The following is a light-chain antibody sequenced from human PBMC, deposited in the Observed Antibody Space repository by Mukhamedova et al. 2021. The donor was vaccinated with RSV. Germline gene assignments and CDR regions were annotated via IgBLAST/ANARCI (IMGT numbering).Light chain of an antibody. CDR2: EAS. Sequence: WYQRRLHGKAPKLLIYEASNLESGVPSRFSGSGSGTVFTLTINSLQPEDFAIYYCQQSSNVPFTFGPGTKLD. J-gene: IGKJ3*01. V-gene: IGKV1-39*01. CDR3: QQSSNVPFT.